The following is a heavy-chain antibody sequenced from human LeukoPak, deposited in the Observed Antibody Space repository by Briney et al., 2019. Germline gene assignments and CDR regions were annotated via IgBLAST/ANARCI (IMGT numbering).Heavy chain of an antibody. CDR3: AKTLARTVTTHGPPYYYYGMDV. J-gene: IGHJ6*02. V-gene: IGHV1-18*01. CDR2: ISAYNGNT. CDR1: GYTFTSYG. D-gene: IGHD4-17*01. Sequence: GASVKVSCKASGYTFTSYGISWVRQAPGQGLEWMGWISAYNGNTNYAQKLQGRVTMTTDTSTSTAYMELRSLRSDDTAVYYCAKTLARTVTTHGPPYYYYGMDVWGQGTTVTVSS.